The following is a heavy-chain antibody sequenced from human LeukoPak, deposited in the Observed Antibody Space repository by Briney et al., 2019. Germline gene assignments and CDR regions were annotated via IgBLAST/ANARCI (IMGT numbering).Heavy chain of an antibody. CDR1: GRTFSDYW. Sequence: GGSLRLSCAASGRTFSDYWMTWGRQAPSKGREWVANTKPDGSEKYYVDSVRGRFTISRDNAKISLYLQMNSLRVEDTAVYYCASYLYWWSDLGYWGQGTLVTVSS. D-gene: IGHD2-8*02. J-gene: IGHJ4*02. CDR2: TKPDGSEK. V-gene: IGHV3-7*01. CDR3: ASYLYWWSDLGY.